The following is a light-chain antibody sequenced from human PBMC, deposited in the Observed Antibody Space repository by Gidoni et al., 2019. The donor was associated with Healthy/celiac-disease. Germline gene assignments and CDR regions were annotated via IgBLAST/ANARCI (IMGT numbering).Light chain of an antibody. CDR3: QQYYSYPQT. J-gene: IGKJ1*01. CDR1: QGISSY. CDR2: AAS. V-gene: IGKV1-8*01. Sequence: AIRMTQSPSSLSASTGDRVTITCRASQGISSYLAWYQQNPGKAPKLLIYAASTLQSGVPSRFSGSGSGTDFTLTISCLQSEDFATYYCQQYYSYPQTFGQGTKVEIK.